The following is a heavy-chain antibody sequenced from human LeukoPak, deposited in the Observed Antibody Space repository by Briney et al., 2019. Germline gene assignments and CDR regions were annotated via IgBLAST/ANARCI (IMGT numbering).Heavy chain of an antibody. CDR2: INPSGDST. V-gene: IGHV1-46*01. CDR1: GYTFSSYY. Sequence: ASVKVSCKASGYTFSSYYMRWVRQAPGQGLEWVGIINPSGDSTTYAQKFQGRVTMTRDTSTRTVYMELSSLRSDDTAVYYCARENDFGNNWFDPGGQGTLVTVS. CDR3: ARENDFGNNWFDP. J-gene: IGHJ5*02. D-gene: IGHD1-1*01.